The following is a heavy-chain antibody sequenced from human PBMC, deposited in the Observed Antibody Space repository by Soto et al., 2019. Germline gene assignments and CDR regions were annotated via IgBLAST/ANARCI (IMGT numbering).Heavy chain of an antibody. J-gene: IGHJ5*01. Sequence: QVQLQESGPGLMKPSQTLSLTCTVSVGYISSAGSFWSWVRQHPGKGLGWIGYMFHIETTHYNSSLHRRVTIAIETSKNQFSPTLGSVTAAQPAVYYCARGYSRPAWFDSWGTGTLVIVSS. CDR1: VGYISSAGSF. CDR2: MFHIETT. V-gene: IGHV4-31*03. D-gene: IGHD5-12*01. CDR3: ARGYSRPAWFDS.